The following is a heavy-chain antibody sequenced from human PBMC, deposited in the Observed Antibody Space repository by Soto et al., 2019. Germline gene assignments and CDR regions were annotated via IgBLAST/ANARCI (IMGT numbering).Heavy chain of an antibody. J-gene: IGHJ4*02. CDR1: GGSISSGGYY. CDR2: IYYSGST. D-gene: IGHD1-7*01. CDR3: ARELKGQLELRDSPGGPIDY. V-gene: IGHV4-31*03. Sequence: QVQLQESGPGLVKPSQTLSLTCTVSGGSISSGGYYWSWIRQHPGKGLEWIGYIYYSGSTYYNPSLNSRVTIAVDTSKNQFSLKLSSVTAADTAVYYCARELKGQLELRDSPGGPIDYWGQGTLVTVSS.